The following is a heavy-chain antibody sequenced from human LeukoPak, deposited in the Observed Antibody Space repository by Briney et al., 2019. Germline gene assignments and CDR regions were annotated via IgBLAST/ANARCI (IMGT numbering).Heavy chain of an antibody. J-gene: IGHJ4*02. D-gene: IGHD2-2*01. CDR3: ATSSDAPANM. V-gene: IGHV3-7*01. CDR1: GFTFSTYW. Sequence: GGSLRLSCAVSGFTFSTYWMSWVRQAPGKGLEWVTNMRQDGGAKYYVDSVKGRFTISRDNAKNSLYLQMNSLRAEDTGVYYCATSSDAPANMWGQGTLVTVSS. CDR2: MRQDGGAK.